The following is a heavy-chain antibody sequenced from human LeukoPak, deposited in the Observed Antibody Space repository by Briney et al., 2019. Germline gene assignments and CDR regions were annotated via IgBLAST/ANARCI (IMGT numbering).Heavy chain of an antibody. CDR2: IYYSGST. CDR3: ARTGHYYGSGSYYGWFDP. Sequence: SETLSLPCTVSGGSISSGGYYWSWIRQPPGEGLEWVGYIYYSGSTYYNPSLKSRVTISVDTSKNQFSLKLSSVTAADTAVYYCARTGHYYGSGSYYGWFDPWGQGTLVTVSS. J-gene: IGHJ5*02. V-gene: IGHV4-31*03. CDR1: GGSISSGGYY. D-gene: IGHD3-10*01.